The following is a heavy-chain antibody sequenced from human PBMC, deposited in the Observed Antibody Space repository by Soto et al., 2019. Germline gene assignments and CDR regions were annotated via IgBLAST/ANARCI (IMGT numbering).Heavy chain of an antibody. V-gene: IGHV3-64*02. D-gene: IGHD3-3*02. CDR3: ERSLAGIGQKWLDP. J-gene: IGHJ5*02. CDR1: ELVICCCF. Sequence: GWSKRHSNACCELVICCCFMYLIRQEQGKGLEFVSAADSSGAYTYYDDSVKGRFTISRDNYKNTVYLHMGSLRIEDMAVYYCERSLAGIGQKWLDPWGPGTLVTVSS. CDR2: ADSSGAYT.